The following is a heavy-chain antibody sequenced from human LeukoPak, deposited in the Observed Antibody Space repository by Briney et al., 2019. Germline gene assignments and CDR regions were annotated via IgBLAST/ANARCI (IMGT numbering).Heavy chain of an antibody. D-gene: IGHD6-19*01. CDR1: CGSIRSRSYY. J-gene: IGHJ3*02. CDR3: ARHKYSSGWPPEGAFDT. V-gene: IGHV4-39*01. CDR2: IYYSGST. Sequence: SETLSLTGIVSCGSIRSRSYYWGCVRQPPGKGLEWIGSIYYSGSTQYNPSLKSRVTISVATSKNQFSLKLSSVTAADTAVYYCARHKYSSGWPPEGAFDTWGQGTMVTVSS.